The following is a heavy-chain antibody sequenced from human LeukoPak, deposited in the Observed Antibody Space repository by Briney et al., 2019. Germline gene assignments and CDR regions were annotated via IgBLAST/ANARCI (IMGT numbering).Heavy chain of an antibody. CDR3: ARDFPEERFGDSGWFDP. V-gene: IGHV1-69*13. CDR1: GGTFSSYA. CDR2: IIPIFGTA. Sequence: SVKVSCKASGGTFSSYAISWVRQAPGQGLEWMGGIIPIFGTANYAQKFQGRITITADESTSTAYMELSSLRSEDTAVYYCARDFPEERFGDSGWFDPWGQGTLVTVSS. J-gene: IGHJ5*02. D-gene: IGHD3-10*01.